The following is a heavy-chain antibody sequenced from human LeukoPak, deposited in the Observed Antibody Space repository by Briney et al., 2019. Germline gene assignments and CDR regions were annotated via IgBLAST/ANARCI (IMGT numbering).Heavy chain of an antibody. CDR2: IYYSGST. Sequence: SETLSLTCTVSGGSISSGGYYWSWIRQHPGKGLEWIGYIYYSGSTYYNPSLKSRVTISVDTSKNKFSLKLSSVTAADTAVYYCARDRGAARLYYYYYGMDVWGQGTTVTVSS. CDR3: ARDRGAARLYYYYYGMDV. CDR1: GGSISSGGYY. J-gene: IGHJ6*02. D-gene: IGHD6-6*01. V-gene: IGHV4-31*03.